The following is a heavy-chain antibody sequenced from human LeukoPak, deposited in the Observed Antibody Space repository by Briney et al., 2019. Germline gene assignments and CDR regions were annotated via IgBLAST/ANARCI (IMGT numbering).Heavy chain of an antibody. CDR2: IRYDGSNK. D-gene: IGHD6-13*01. J-gene: IGHJ3*02. V-gene: IGHV3-30*02. CDR3: AKDVPGYSSSPDAFDI. Sequence: GGSLRLSCAASGFTFSSYGMHWVRQAPGKELEWVAFIRYDGSNKYYADSVKGRFTISRDNSKNTLYLQMNSLRAEDTAVYYCAKDVPGYSSSPDAFDIWGQGTMVTVSS. CDR1: GFTFSSYG.